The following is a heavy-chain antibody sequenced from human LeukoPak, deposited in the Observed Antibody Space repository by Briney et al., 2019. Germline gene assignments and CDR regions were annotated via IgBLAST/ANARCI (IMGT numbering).Heavy chain of an antibody. CDR1: GGSISSYY. Sequence: SETLSLTCTVSGGSISSYYWSWIRQPPGKGLEWIGYIYYSGSTNYNPSLKGRVTISLDTSKNHFSLKLSSVTTADTAVYYCARSHLAATIDYWGQGTLVTVSS. CDR2: IYYSGST. V-gene: IGHV4-59*01. CDR3: ARSHLAATIDY. J-gene: IGHJ4*02. D-gene: IGHD6-13*01.